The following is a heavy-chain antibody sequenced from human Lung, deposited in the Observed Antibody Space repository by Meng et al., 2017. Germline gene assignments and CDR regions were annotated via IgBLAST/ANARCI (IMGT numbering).Heavy chain of an antibody. CDR2: IYHSGST. Sequence: GRLPDSCPCPAKPSAPLSPPCAVSDGPISSGNWGSWVRQPPGKGLGWIGEIYHSGSTNYNPSLKSRVTISVDKSKNQFSLKLSSVTAADTAVYYCARRGLWLDPQNFDYWGQGTLVTVSS. V-gene: IGHV4-4*02. D-gene: IGHD6-19*01. CDR1: DGPISSGNW. J-gene: IGHJ4*02. CDR3: ARRGLWLDPQNFDY.